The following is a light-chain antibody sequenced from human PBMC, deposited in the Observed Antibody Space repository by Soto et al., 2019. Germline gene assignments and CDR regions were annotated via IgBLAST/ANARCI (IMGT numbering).Light chain of an antibody. CDR2: GAS. CDR1: QSVSNNY. V-gene: IGKV3-20*01. Sequence: EIVLTQSPGTLSLSPGERATLSCRASQSVSNNYLAWYQQKPGQAPRLLIYGASNRATGIPDRLSGSGSGTDFTLTISRLEPEDFATYYCQQLLSYPITFGQGTRLEI. CDR3: QQLLSYPIT. J-gene: IGKJ5*01.